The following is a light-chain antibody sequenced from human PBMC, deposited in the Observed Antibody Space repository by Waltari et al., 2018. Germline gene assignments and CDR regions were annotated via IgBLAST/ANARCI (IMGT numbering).Light chain of an antibody. J-gene: IGLJ2*01. CDR1: SSDIGANDY. CDR2: DVD. CDR3: SSYTRSSRLV. Sequence: QSALTQPASVSGSPGQSITISCTGTSSDIGANDYVSWYQKHPGKAPQLIIFDVDKPPSGISIRFSASKSDNTASLTISGLQAEDEADYYCSSYTRSSRLVFGGGTKLVVL. V-gene: IGLV2-14*03.